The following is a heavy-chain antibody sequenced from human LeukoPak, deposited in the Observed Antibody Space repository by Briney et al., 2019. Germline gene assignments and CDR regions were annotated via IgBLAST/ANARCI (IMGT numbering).Heavy chain of an antibody. CDR3: ARVNPGLRYFGY. J-gene: IGHJ4*02. CDR1: GGSFSGCY. D-gene: IGHD3-9*01. CDR2: INHSGST. V-gene: IGHV4-34*01. Sequence: SETLSLTCAVYGGSFSGCYWSWIRQPPGKGLEWIGEINHSGSTNYNPSLKSRVTISVDTSKNQFSLKLSSVTAADTAVYYCARVNPGLRYFGYWGQGILVAVPS.